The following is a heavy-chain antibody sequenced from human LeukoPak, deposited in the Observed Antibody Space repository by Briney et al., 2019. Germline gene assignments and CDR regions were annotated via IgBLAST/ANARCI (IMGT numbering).Heavy chain of an antibody. CDR1: GGSISSGDYY. CDR2: MYYSGRA. Sequence: PSETLSLTCTVSGGSISSGDYYWSWIRQPPGKGLEWVAYMYYSGRAYYNPSLKSRATIPVDTSKNQVSLKLTSVTAAATAVYFCARPYYYDSRIDPWGRGTLVTVSS. J-gene: IGHJ5*02. V-gene: IGHV4-30-4*01. CDR3: ARPYYYDSRIDP. D-gene: IGHD3-22*01.